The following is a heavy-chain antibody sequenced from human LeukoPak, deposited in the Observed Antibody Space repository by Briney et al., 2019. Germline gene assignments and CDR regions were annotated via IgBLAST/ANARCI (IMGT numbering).Heavy chain of an antibody. J-gene: IGHJ5*02. Sequence: GASVKVSCKASGYTFTSYGISWVRQAPGQGLEWMGWISAYNGNTNYAQKLQGRVSITTDTSTSTAYMELRSLRSDDTPVYYCARDSQQLALYNWFDPWGQGTLVTVSS. V-gene: IGHV1-18*01. CDR3: ARDSQQLALYNWFDP. CDR1: GYTFTSYG. D-gene: IGHD6-13*01. CDR2: ISAYNGNT.